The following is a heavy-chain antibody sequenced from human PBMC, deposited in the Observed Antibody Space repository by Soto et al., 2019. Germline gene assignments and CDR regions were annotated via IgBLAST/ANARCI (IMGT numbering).Heavy chain of an antibody. D-gene: IGHD6-25*01. Sequence: PGGSLRLSCAASGFTFSSYAMHWVRQAPGKGLEWVAVISYDGSNKYYADSVKGRFTISRDNSKNTLYLQMNSLRAEDTAVYYCAKRRTYRGAAFCVDSRAQRTLVTVSS. J-gene: IGHJ1*01. CDR3: AKRRTYRGAAFCVDS. CDR2: ISYDGSNK. CDR1: GFTFSSYA. V-gene: IGHV3-30-3*02.